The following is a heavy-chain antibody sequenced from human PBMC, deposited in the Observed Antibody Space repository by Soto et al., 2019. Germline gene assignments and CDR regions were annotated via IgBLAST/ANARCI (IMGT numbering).Heavy chain of an antibody. CDR2: ISGSGGST. J-gene: IGHJ6*02. Sequence: GGSLRLSCAASGFTFSSYAMSWVRQAPGKGLEWVSAISGSGGSTYYADSVKGRFTISGDNSKNTLYLQMNSLRAEDTAVYYCAKDLTPGRITIFGVVQAGGMDVWGQGTTVTVSS. V-gene: IGHV3-23*01. D-gene: IGHD3-3*01. CDR1: GFTFSSYA. CDR3: AKDLTPGRITIFGVVQAGGMDV.